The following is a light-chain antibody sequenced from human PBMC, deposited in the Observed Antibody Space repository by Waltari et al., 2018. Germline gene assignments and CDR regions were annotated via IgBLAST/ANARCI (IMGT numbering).Light chain of an antibody. CDR1: QSISWW. CDR2: KAS. V-gene: IGKV1-5*03. J-gene: IGKJ1*01. Sequence: DIQMTQSPSTLSASVEDRVTITCRASQSISWWLAWFQQKPGKAPKLLIYKASSLQSGVPSRFSGSGFGTEFTLTISSLQADDFATYYCQDYNSYTFGQGTKVEVK. CDR3: QDYNSYT.